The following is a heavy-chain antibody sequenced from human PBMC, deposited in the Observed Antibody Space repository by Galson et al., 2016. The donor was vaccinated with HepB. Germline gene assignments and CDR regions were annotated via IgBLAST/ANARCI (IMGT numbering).Heavy chain of an antibody. CDR2: ISGSSNYR. CDR3: ARAVDTPVAVPFDY. J-gene: IGHJ4*02. Sequence: SLRLSCAASGFTFSDYYMSWIRQAPGKGLEWVSYISGSSNYRNYADSVKGRFTISRDNAKNSLFLQMSSLRAGDTAVYYCARAVDTPVAVPFDYWGRGTLVTVSS. V-gene: IGHV3-11*06. D-gene: IGHD5-18*01. CDR1: GFTFSDYY.